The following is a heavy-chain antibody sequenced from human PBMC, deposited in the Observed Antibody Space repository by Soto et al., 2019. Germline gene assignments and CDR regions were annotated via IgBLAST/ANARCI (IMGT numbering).Heavy chain of an antibody. CDR3: AKDRRDCSGDNCYSRYYYYYGMDV. J-gene: IGHJ6*02. V-gene: IGHV3-30*18. Sequence: GGSLRLSCAASGFTFSSYGMHWVRQAPGKGLEWVAVISYDGSNKYYADSVKGRFTISRDNSKNTLYLQMNSLRGEDTAVYYCAKDRRDCSGDNCYSRYYYYYGMDVWGQGTTVTVSS. CDR2: ISYDGSNK. CDR1: GFTFSSYG. D-gene: IGHD2-15*01.